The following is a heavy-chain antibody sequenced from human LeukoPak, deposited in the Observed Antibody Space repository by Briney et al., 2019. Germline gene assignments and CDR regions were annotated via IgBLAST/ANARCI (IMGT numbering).Heavy chain of an antibody. CDR1: GFTFSSYA. CDR2: FSGSGGST. Sequence: GGSLRLSCAASGFTFSSYAMSWVRQAPGKGLECISGFSGSGGSTYYADSVKGRFTISRDNSKNTLYLQMNSLRAEDTAVYYCAKGRSAAMIEAAFDYWGQGTLVTVSS. D-gene: IGHD3-22*01. V-gene: IGHV3-23*01. J-gene: IGHJ4*02. CDR3: AKGRSAAMIEAAFDY.